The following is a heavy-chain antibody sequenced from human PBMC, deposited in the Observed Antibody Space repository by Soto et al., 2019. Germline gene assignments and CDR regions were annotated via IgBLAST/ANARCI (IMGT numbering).Heavy chain of an antibody. CDR3: SKAQTTSFNDAFSV. V-gene: IGHV3-23*01. J-gene: IGHJ3*01. Sequence: PGGSLRLSCAASGFTFSSYAMSWVRQAPGKGLEWVSAISGSGGSTYYADSVKGRFTISRDNSRNTLYLQMNSLRVEDTAVYYWSKAQTTSFNDAFSVWGVGTMAIVSS. D-gene: IGHD2-2*01. CDR2: ISGSGGST. CDR1: GFTFSSYA.